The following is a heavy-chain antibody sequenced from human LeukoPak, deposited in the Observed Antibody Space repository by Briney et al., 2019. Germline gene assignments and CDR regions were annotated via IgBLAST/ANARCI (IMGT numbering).Heavy chain of an antibody. J-gene: IGHJ4*02. V-gene: IGHV3-21*01. Sequence: GGSLTLSCAASGFTFSSYSMKWARHAPGKGLECVSFISSSSSYIYYADSVKGRFTISRDNAKNSLYLQVNSLRAEDTAVYYCARVPNRYSSSFPGDYWGQGTLVTVSS. D-gene: IGHD6-13*01. CDR2: ISSSSSYI. CDR3: ARVPNRYSSSFPGDY. CDR1: GFTFSSYS.